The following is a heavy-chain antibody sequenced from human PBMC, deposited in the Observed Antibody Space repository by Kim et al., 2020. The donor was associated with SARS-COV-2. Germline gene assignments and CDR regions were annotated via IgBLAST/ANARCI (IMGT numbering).Heavy chain of an antibody. Sequence: SETLSPTCTVSGGSISSYYWSWIRQPPGKGLEWIGYIYYSGSTNYNPSLKSRVTISVDTSKNQFSLKLSSVTAADTAVYYCARGGYDSSGYYPHYFDYWG. D-gene: IGHD3-22*01. V-gene: IGHV4-59*01. CDR2: IYYSGST. CDR1: GGSISSYY. CDR3: ARGGYDSSGYYPHYFDY. J-gene: IGHJ4*01.